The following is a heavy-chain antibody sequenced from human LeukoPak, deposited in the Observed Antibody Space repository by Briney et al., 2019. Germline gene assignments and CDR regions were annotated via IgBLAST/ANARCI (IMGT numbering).Heavy chain of an antibody. J-gene: IGHJ4*02. D-gene: IGHD4-17*01. CDR1: EFSVGSNY. CDR3: AREITVTTHIDY. Sequence: PGGSLRLSCAASEFSVGSNYMTWVRQAPGKGLEWVSLIYSGGSTYYADSVKGRFTISRDNSKNTLYLQMNSLRAEDTAVYYCAREITVTTHIDYWGQGTLVTVSS. CDR2: IYSGGST. V-gene: IGHV3-66*01.